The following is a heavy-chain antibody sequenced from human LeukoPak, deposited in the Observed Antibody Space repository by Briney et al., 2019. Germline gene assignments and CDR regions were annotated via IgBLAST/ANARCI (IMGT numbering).Heavy chain of an antibody. Sequence: SETLSLTCTVSGGSISSYYWSWIRQPPGKGLEWIGYIYYSGSTNYNPSLKSRVTISVDTSKNQFSLTLSSVTAADTAVYYCAGRSSRRITMVRGEADYWGQGTLVTVSS. CDR3: AGRSSRRITMVRGEADY. J-gene: IGHJ4*02. CDR1: GGSISSYY. D-gene: IGHD3-10*01. V-gene: IGHV4-59*01. CDR2: IYYSGST.